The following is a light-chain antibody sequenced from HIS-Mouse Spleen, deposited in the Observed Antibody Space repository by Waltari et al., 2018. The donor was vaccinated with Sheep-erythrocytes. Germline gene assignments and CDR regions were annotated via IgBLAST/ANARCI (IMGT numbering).Light chain of an antibody. CDR2: KES. V-gene: IGKV1-5*03. Sequence: DIQITQSPSTLSASVGDRVTITFRASQSISSWLAWYQQKPGKGPKLLIYKESSLESGVPSRFSGSGSGTEFTLTISSLQPDDFATDYCQQYNSYSPLPFGGGTKVEIK. J-gene: IGKJ4*01. CDR1: QSISSW. CDR3: QQYNSYSPLP.